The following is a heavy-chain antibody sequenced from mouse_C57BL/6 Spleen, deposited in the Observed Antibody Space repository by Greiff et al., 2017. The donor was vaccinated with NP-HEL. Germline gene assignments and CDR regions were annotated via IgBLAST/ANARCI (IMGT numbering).Heavy chain of an antibody. J-gene: IGHJ4*01. Sequence: VKLQESGAELVMPGASVKLSCKASGYTFTSYWMHWVKQRPGQGLEWIGEIDPSDSYTNYNQKFKGKSTLTVDKSSSTAYMQLSSLTSEDSAVYYCARSTTGAMDYWGQGTSVTVSS. CDR2: IDPSDSYT. V-gene: IGHV1-69*01. CDR3: ARSTTGAMDY. D-gene: IGHD2-1*01. CDR1: GYTFTSYW.